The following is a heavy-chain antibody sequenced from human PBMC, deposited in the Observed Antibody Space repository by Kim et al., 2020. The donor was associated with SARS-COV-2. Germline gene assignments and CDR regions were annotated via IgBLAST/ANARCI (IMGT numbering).Heavy chain of an antibody. CDR1: GFTFSSYA. J-gene: IGHJ5*02. CDR2: ISGSGGST. V-gene: IGHV3-23*01. D-gene: IGHD2-15*01. CDR3: AKDLISGALKGYCSGGSCYGGWFDP. Sequence: GGSLRLSCAASGFTFSSYAMSWVRQAPGKGLEWVSAISGSGGSTYYADSVKGRFTISRDNSKNTLYLQMNSLRAEDTAVYYCAKDLISGALKGYCSGGSCYGGWFDPWGQGTLVTVSS.